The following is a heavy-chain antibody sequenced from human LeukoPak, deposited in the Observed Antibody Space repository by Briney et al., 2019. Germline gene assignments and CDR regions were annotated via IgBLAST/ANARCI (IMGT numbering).Heavy chain of an antibody. V-gene: IGHV3-23*01. Sequence: GGSLILSCAASGVTFSRYAMSWVRQTPGKGLEWVTAVSGSGGSTNYADSVRGRFTISRDNSKNTLYLQMNSLRAEDTAVYYCAKSYGDYGSLFDYWGQGTLVIVSS. CDR1: GVTFSRYA. CDR3: AKSYGDYGSLFDY. J-gene: IGHJ4*02. CDR2: VSGSGGST. D-gene: IGHD4-17*01.